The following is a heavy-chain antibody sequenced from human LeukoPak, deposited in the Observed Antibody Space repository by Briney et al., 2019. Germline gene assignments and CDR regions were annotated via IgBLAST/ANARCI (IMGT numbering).Heavy chain of an antibody. CDR3: ARVGAFDGFFDY. V-gene: IGHV4-34*01. Sequence: SETLSLTCAVYGGSFSGYYWSWIRQPPGKGLEWIGEINHSGSTNYNPSLKSRVTISVDTSKNQFSLKLSSVTAADTAVYYCARVGAFDGFFDYWGQGTLVTVSS. J-gene: IGHJ4*02. CDR2: INHSGST. CDR1: GGSFSGYY. D-gene: IGHD3-10*01.